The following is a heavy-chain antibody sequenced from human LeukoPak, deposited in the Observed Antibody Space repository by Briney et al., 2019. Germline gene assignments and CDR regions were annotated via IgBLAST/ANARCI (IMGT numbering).Heavy chain of an antibody. J-gene: IGHJ4*02. CDR3: AAYYDFWSGYRFDY. CDR2: TYYRSKWYN. Sequence: SPTLSLTCAISGDSVSSNSAAWNWIRQSPSRGLEWLGRTYYRSKWYNDYAVSVKSRITINPDTSKNQFSLQLNSVTPEDTAVYYCAAYYDFWSGYRFDYWGQGTLVTVSS. V-gene: IGHV6-1*01. D-gene: IGHD3-3*01. CDR1: GDSVSSNSAA.